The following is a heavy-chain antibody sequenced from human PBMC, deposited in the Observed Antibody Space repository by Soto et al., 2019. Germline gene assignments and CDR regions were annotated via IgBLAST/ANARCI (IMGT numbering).Heavy chain of an antibody. Sequence: SSETRSDTRPVGGECICRSYSTCIRKPPGKGLVWIGEISQSGNTNYHPSLKSRVTISVDTSKNQFSLNLSSVTAADTADYYCARGHLPGGNSFYFDYWGQGSRVTVSS. CDR2: ISQSGNT. V-gene: IGHV4-34*01. D-gene: IGHD4-4*01. CDR1: GECICRSY. J-gene: IGHJ4*02. CDR3: ARGHLPGGNSFYFDY.